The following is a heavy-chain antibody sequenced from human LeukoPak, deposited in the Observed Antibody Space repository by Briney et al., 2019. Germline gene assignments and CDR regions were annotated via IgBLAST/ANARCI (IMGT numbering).Heavy chain of an antibody. Sequence: PSETLSLTCAVYGVSFSGNYWSWIRQRQGNGREGRVEINHSGSPNDNTSLKSRATITVTTSKTQFSEKRRSVTAAETAVYYCAAGHNIVATSYYYGIDVWGQGTTVTVSS. V-gene: IGHV4-34*04. CDR1: GVSFSGNY. CDR3: AAGHNIVATSYYYGIDV. CDR2: INHSGSP. J-gene: IGHJ6*02. D-gene: IGHD5-12*01.